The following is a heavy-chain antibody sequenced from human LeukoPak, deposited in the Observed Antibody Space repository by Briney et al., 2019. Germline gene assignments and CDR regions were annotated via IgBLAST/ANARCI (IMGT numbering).Heavy chain of an antibody. CDR3: ARHDYDLLTGYSINWFDP. CDR2: IFYSGRI. CDR1: GGSITSGTHY. Sequence: PSETLSLTCTVSGGSITSGTHYWGWVRQPPGKGLEWIGSIFYSGRIFYNPPLKSRVFVSIDTSKNQFSLRLNSVTVADTAVYYCARHDYDLLTGYSINWFDPWGQGTLVTVSS. D-gene: IGHD3-9*01. J-gene: IGHJ5*02. V-gene: IGHV4-39*01.